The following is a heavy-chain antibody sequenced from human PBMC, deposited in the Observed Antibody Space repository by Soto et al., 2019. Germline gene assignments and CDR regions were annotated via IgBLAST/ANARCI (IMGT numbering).Heavy chain of an antibody. CDR2: ISGSGGST. CDR1: GFTFSSYA. J-gene: IGHJ4*02. D-gene: IGHD4-17*01. Sequence: GGSLRLSCAASGFTFSSYAMSWVRQAPGKGLEWVSAISGSGGSTYYADSVKGRFTISRDNSKNTLYLQMNSLRAEDTAVYSCAKDPFYYGDYVGGDYWGQGTLVTVSS. V-gene: IGHV3-23*01. CDR3: AKDPFYYGDYVGGDY.